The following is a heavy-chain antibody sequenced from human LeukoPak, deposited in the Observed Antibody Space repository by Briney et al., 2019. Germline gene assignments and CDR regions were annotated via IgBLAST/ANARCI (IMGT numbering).Heavy chain of an antibody. J-gene: IGHJ3*02. CDR3: ARDYYDSSGNRDDAFDI. Sequence: ASVKVSCKASGYTFTGYYMHWVRQAPGQGLEWMGWINPNSGGTNYAQKFQGRVTMTRDTSISTAYMELSRLRSDDTAVYYCARDYYDSSGNRDDAFDIWGQGTMVTVSS. CDR1: GYTFTGYY. CDR2: INPNSGGT. V-gene: IGHV1-2*02. D-gene: IGHD3-22*01.